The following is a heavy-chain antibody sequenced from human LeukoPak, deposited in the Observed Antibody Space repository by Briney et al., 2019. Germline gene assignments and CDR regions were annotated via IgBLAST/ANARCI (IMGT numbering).Heavy chain of an antibody. Sequence: PSETLSLTCTVSGYSISSGYYWGWIRQPPGKGLEWIGSIYHSGSTNYNPSLKSRVTISVDTSKNQFSLKLSSVTAADTAVYYCARGASLYYYYYMDVWGKGTTVTVSS. J-gene: IGHJ6*03. CDR2: IYHSGST. V-gene: IGHV4-38-2*02. CDR1: GYSISSGYY. CDR3: ARGASLYYYYYMDV.